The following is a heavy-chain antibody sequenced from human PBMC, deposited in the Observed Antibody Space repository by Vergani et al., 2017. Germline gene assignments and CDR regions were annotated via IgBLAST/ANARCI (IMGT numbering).Heavy chain of an antibody. Sequence: QVQLQESGPGLVKPLGTLSLTCSVSGDPLSTTDWWSWVRQSPERGLEWIGKIGHSGSTYFNASFASRVSMSVDWSVKQFSLYLRSVTAADTAVYYCARNPIGSSYYEHWGQGILVTVSS. D-gene: IGHD3-16*01. J-gene: IGHJ4*02. CDR2: IGHSGST. CDR3: ARNPIGSSYYEH. V-gene: IGHV4-4*03. CDR1: GDPLSTTDW.